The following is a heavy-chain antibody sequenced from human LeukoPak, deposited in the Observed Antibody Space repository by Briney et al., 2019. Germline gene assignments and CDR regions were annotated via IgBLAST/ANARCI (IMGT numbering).Heavy chain of an antibody. CDR2: IYHSGST. J-gene: IGHJ4*02. D-gene: IGHD3-22*01. Sequence: PSGTLSLTCAVSGGSISSSNWWSWVRQPPGKGLEWIGEIYHSGSTNYNPSLKSRVTISVDKSKNQFSLKLSSVTAADTAVYYCAREARSYYDSSGYYYFDYRSQGTLVTVSS. CDR3: AREARSYYDSSGYYYFDY. V-gene: IGHV4-4*02. CDR1: GGSISSSNW.